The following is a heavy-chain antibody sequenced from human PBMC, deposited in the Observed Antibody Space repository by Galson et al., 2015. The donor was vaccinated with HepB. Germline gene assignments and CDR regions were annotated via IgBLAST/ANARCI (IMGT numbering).Heavy chain of an antibody. J-gene: IGHJ4*02. Sequence: SVKVSCKASGGTFSSHTISWVRQAPGQGLEWMGGIIPIFGSGNYAQKFQGRVTITADESKSTTYMELSSLRSEDTAVYYCARQYDTSGYYAYWGQGTLLTVSS. CDR2: IIPIFGSG. V-gene: IGHV1-69*13. CDR3: ARQYDTSGYYAY. CDR1: GGTFSSHT. D-gene: IGHD3-22*01.